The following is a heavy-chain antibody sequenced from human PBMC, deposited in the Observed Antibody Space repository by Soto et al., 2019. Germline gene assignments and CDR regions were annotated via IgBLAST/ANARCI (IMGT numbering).Heavy chain of an antibody. CDR3: VFMVRGVTTPYYFDY. CDR1: GFTFDDYA. D-gene: IGHD3-10*01. CDR2: ISWNSGSI. V-gene: IGHV3-9*01. J-gene: IGHJ4*02. Sequence: PGGSLRLSCAASGFTFDDYAMHWVRQAPGKGLEWVSGISWNSGSIGYADSVKGRFTISRDNAKNSLYLQMNSLRAEDTALYYCVFMVRGVTTPYYFDYWGQGTLVTVSS.